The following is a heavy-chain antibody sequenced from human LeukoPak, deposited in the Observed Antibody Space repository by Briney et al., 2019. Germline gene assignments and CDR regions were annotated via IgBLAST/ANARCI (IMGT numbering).Heavy chain of an antibody. CDR3: ARAGGSREYRNNWYGNFFDP. V-gene: IGHV6-1*01. J-gene: IGHJ5*02. D-gene: IGHD6-13*01. CDR2: TYYRSKWYN. Sequence: SQTLSLTCAISGDSVSSNSAAWNWIRQSPSRGLEWLGRTYYRSKWYNDYAVSVESRITINPDTSKNQFSLHLKSVTPEDTAVYYCARAGGSREYRNNWYGNFFDPWGHGTLVIVSS. CDR1: GDSVSSNSAA.